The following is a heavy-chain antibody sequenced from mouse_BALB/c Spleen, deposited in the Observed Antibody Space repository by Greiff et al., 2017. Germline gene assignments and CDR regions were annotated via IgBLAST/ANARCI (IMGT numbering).Heavy chain of an antibody. CDR1: GFTFSSYT. V-gene: IGHV5-12-2*01. CDR3: ARQGYGNYVSWFAY. CDR2: ISNGGGST. D-gene: IGHD2-1*01. Sequence: DVMLVESGGGLVQPGGSLKLSCAASGFTFSSYTMSWVRQTPEKRLEWVAYISNGGGSTYYPDTVKGRFTISRDNAKNTLYLQMSSLKSEDTAMYYCARQGYGNYVSWFAYWGQGTLVTVSA. J-gene: IGHJ3*01.